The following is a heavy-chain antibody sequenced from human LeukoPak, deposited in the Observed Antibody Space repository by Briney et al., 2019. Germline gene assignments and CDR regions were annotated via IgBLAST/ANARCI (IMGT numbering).Heavy chain of an antibody. D-gene: IGHD2-15*01. CDR3: ARRYCSGGSCYKYYYYYYYMDV. Sequence: SETLSLTCTVSGGSISSSSYYWGWIRQPPGKGLEWIGSIYYSGSTYYNPSLKSRVTISVDTSKNQFSLKLSSVTAADTAVYYCARRYCSGGSCYKYYYYYYYMDVWGKGTTVTISS. J-gene: IGHJ6*03. V-gene: IGHV4-39*01. CDR2: IYYSGST. CDR1: GGSISSSSYY.